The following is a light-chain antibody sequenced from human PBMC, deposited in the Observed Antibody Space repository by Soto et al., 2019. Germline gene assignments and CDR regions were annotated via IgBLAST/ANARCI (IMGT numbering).Light chain of an antibody. CDR1: QSVGNN. J-gene: IGKJ4*02. V-gene: IGKV3-15*01. CDR2: ATS. CDR3: QQYGDWPLT. Sequence: EIVVTQSPATLSVSPGERATLSCRASQSVGNNFAWYQQKPGQAPRLLIFATSTRATGVPDRFSGSGSGTEFTLTISSLQSEDFAVYYCQQYGDWPLTVGGGAKVEIE.